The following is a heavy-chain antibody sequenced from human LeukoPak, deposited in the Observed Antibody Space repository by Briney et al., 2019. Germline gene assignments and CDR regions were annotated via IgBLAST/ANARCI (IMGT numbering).Heavy chain of an antibody. V-gene: IGHV1-18*01. CDR2: ISAYNGNT. D-gene: IGHD3-16*01. Sequence: ASVKVSCKASGYTFTIYGISWVRQAPGQGLEWMGWISAYNGNTNYAQKLQGRVTMTTDTSTSTAYMELRSLRSDDTAVYYCARARSLRMGEGEDYWGQGTLVTVSS. CDR3: ARARSLRMGEGEDY. CDR1: GYTFTIYG. J-gene: IGHJ4*02.